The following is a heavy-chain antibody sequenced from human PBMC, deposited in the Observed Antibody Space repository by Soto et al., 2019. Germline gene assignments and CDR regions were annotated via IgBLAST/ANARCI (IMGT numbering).Heavy chain of an antibody. D-gene: IGHD2-2*01. J-gene: IGHJ6*03. CDR1: GYSFTSYW. CDR3: ARHVVVVVPAAINYMDV. Sequence: PGESLKISCKGSGYSFTSYWIGWVRQMPGKALEWMGIIYPGDSDTRYSPSFQGQVTISADKSISTAYLQWSSLKASDTAMYYCARHVVVVVPAAINYMDVWGKGTTVTVSS. V-gene: IGHV5-51*01. CDR2: IYPGDSDT.